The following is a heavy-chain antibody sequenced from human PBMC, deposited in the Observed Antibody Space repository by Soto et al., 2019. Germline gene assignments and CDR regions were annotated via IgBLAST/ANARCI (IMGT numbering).Heavy chain of an antibody. V-gene: IGHV3-30-3*01. CDR1: GFTFSAYT. Sequence: QVQLVESGGGVVQPGRSLRLSCAASGFTFSAYTMHWVRQAPGKGLEWVAFVSYDGSDKYYADSVKGRFTISRDNSRNTLSLQMHSLRSEDKALYYCARAPVEDIVVLQAARGWVDPWGQGTLVTVST. D-gene: IGHD2-2*01. CDR3: ARAPVEDIVVLQAARGWVDP. CDR2: VSYDGSDK. J-gene: IGHJ5*02.